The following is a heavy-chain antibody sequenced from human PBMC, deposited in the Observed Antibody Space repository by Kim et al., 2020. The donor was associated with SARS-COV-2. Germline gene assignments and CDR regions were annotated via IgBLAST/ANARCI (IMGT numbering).Heavy chain of an antibody. J-gene: IGHJ4*02. V-gene: IGHV1-46*01. D-gene: IGHD2-8*01. CDR3: ARDNGGYYFDY. CDR2: ST. Sequence: STTYAQKFQGRVTVTRDTSTSTVYMELSSLRSEDTAVYYCARDNGGYYFDYWGQGTLVTVSS.